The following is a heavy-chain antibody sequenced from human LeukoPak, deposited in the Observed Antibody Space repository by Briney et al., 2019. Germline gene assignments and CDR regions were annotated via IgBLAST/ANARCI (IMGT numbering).Heavy chain of an antibody. D-gene: IGHD3-22*01. J-gene: IGHJ1*01. V-gene: IGHV4-34*01. CDR2: INHSGST. CDR1: GGSFSGYY. Sequence: KPSETLSLTCAVYGGSFSGYYWSWIRQPPGKGLEWIGEINHSGSTNYNPSLKSRVTISVDTSKNQFSLKLSSVTVADTAVYYCASSDSSGYSLQHWGQGTLVTVSS. CDR3: ASSDSSGYSLQH.